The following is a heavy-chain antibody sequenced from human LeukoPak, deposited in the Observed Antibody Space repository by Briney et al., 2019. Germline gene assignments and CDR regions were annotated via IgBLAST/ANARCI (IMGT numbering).Heavy chain of an antibody. CDR1: GDSISSSSSYF. V-gene: IGHV4-61*02. J-gene: IGHJ4*02. D-gene: IGHD3-3*01. CDR2: THTSGST. CDR3: ARGSDYDFWSGPRGFDY. Sequence: SQTLSLTCTVSGDSISSSSSYFWSWIRQPAGKGLEWIGRTHTSGSTNYNPSLKSRVTISVDTSKNQFSLKLSSVTAADTAVYYCARGSDYDFWSGPRGFDYWGQGTLVTVSS.